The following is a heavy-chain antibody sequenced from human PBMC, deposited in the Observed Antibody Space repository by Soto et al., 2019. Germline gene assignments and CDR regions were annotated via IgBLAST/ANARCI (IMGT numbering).Heavy chain of an antibody. CDR2: IYHSGST. V-gene: IGHV4-30-2*01. CDR3: ARGPYYDFWSGYLLAASPGCRMDV. CDR1: GGSTSSGGYS. D-gene: IGHD3-3*01. Sequence: SERMSLTCAVSGGSTSSGGYSWSWIRQPPGKGLEWIGYIYHSGSTYYNPSLKSRVPISVDRSKNQFSLKLSSVTAADTAVYYCARGPYYDFWSGYLLAASPGCRMDVWGQGTTV. J-gene: IGHJ6*02.